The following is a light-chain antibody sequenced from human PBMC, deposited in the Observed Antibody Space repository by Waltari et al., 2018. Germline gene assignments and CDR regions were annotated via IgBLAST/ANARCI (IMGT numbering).Light chain of an antibody. CDR1: QSFSSSF. V-gene: IGKV3-20*01. J-gene: IGKJ4*01. CDR2: GAS. CDR3: QWYGSSPLLT. Sequence: EIVLTQSPGTLSLSPGERATLSCRASQSFSSSFLAWYQQGPGQAPRLLIYGASNRAAGIPDRFSGSGSGTDFTLTISRLEPEDFAVYYCQWYGSSPLLTFGGGTTVAIK.